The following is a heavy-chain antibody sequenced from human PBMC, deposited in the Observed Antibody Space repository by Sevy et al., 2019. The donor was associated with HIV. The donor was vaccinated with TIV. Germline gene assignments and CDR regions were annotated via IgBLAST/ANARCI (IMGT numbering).Heavy chain of an antibody. CDR2: INPNSGGT. CDR1: GYTFTGYY. CDR3: ARGPREEIVVGITLNFDY. Sequence: ASVKVSCKASGYTFTGYYMHWVRQAPGQGLEWMGWINPNSGGTNYAQKFQGRVTMTRDTSISTAYMELSRLRSDDTAVYYCARGPREEIVVGITLNFDYWGQGTLVTVSS. J-gene: IGHJ4*02. D-gene: IGHD3-22*01. V-gene: IGHV1-2*02.